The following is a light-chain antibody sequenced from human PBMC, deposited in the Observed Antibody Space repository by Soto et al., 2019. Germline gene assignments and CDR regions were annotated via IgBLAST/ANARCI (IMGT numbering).Light chain of an antibody. Sequence: SYELTQPPSGSVSPGQTASITCSGNKLGDKYACWYQQKPGQSPVLVIYQDSKRPSGIPERFSGSNSGNTATLTISGTQAVDEADYYCQAWESSTGVFGTGTKLTVL. CDR1: KLGDKY. V-gene: IGLV3-1*01. J-gene: IGLJ1*01. CDR2: QDS. CDR3: QAWESSTGV.